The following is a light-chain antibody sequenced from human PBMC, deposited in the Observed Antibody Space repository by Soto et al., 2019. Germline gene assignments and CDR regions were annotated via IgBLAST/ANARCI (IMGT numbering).Light chain of an antibody. Sequence: EIVLTQSPATLSLSPGERATLSCRASQTVSSSLAWYQQKPGQAPRLLIYEASNRATGIPARFSGSGSGADFTLTISSLEPEDFAVYYCQQYGDSFVGFGQGTKVDIK. CDR2: EAS. J-gene: IGKJ1*01. CDR1: QTVSSS. V-gene: IGKV3-11*01. CDR3: QQYGDSFVG.